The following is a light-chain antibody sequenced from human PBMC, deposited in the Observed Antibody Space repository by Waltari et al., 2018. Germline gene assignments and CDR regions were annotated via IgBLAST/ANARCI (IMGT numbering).Light chain of an antibody. CDR2: KTS. J-gene: IGKJ1*01. CDR3: QHYSTYSWT. CDR1: QSVSLC. V-gene: IGKV1-5*03. Sequence: IQMTQSPSTLSASVGDRVTMTCRASQSVSLCLAWYQQKPGKAPKLLIYKTSTLESGVPSRFSGSGSGTEFSLTISSLQPDDFATYYCQHYSTYSWTFGQGTKLEIK.